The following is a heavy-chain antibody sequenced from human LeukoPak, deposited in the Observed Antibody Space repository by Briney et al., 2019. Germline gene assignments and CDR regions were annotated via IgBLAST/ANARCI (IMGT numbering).Heavy chain of an antibody. CDR1: GGSISSYY. CDR2: IYTSGST. J-gene: IGHJ4*02. CDR3: ARGILFDYYFDS. Sequence: SETLSLTCTVSGGSISSYYWSWIRQPPGKGLEWIGYIYTSGSTNYNPSLKSRVTISGDPSKNQVFLRVTSVTAADTALYYCARGILFDYYFDSWGQGTLVTVSS. D-gene: IGHD5-18*01. V-gene: IGHV4-4*09.